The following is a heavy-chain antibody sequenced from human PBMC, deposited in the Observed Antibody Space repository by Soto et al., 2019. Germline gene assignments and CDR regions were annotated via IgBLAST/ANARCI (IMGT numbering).Heavy chain of an antibody. J-gene: IGHJ5*02. Sequence: QVQLQESGPGLVKPSQTLSLTCTVSGGSISSGDDYWSWIRQHPGKGLECIGDIHYRGSTYYNPTRKSRDTISVDTSKNQFSLKLSSVTAADTAVYYCARENDSSGYANWFDPWGQGTLVTVSS. CDR3: ARENDSSGYANWFDP. D-gene: IGHD3-22*01. V-gene: IGHV4-31*03. CDR1: GGSISSGDDY. CDR2: IHYRGST.